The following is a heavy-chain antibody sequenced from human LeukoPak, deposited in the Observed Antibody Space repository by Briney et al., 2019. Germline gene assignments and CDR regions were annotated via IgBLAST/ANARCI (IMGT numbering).Heavy chain of an antibody. D-gene: IGHD4/OR15-4a*01. CDR2: ISDTGDRT. CDR1: GVTFSSYA. Sequence: GGSLRLSCVDSGVTFSSYAMSWVRQAPGKGLEWVSVISDTGDRTYLADSVKGRFTISRDNSKNTLYLQMNSLRAEDTAVYYCARRAGAYSHPYDYWGQGTLVTVSS. CDR3: ARRAGAYSHPYDY. V-gene: IGHV3-23*01. J-gene: IGHJ4*02.